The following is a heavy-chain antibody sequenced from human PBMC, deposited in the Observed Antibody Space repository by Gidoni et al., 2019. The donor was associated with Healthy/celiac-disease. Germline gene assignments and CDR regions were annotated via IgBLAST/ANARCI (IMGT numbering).Heavy chain of an antibody. CDR1: GFTFSSSG. CDR2: ISYDGSNK. J-gene: IGHJ6*02. Sequence: QVQLVESGGGVVPPGRSRRPSCAASGFTFSSSGMHWVRQAPGKGLEWVAVISYDGSNKYYADSVKGRFTISRDNSKNTLYLQMNSLRAEDTAVYYCAKDWGWELLPPFYYYGMDVWGQGTTVTVSS. CDR3: AKDWGWELLPPFYYYGMDV. D-gene: IGHD1-26*01. V-gene: IGHV3-30*18.